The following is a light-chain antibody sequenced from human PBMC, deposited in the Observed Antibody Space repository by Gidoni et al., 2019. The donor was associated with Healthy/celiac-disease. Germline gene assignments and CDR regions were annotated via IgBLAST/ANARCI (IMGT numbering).Light chain of an antibody. CDR3: QQYNSYSWT. Sequence: DIQMTQSPSTLSASVGDRVTITCRASQSISSWLAWYQQKPGKATKLLIYKASSLESGVPSRFSGSGSGTEFTLTLSSLQPDDFATYYCQQYNSYSWTCGQGTKVEIK. CDR1: QSISSW. V-gene: IGKV1-5*03. J-gene: IGKJ1*01. CDR2: KAS.